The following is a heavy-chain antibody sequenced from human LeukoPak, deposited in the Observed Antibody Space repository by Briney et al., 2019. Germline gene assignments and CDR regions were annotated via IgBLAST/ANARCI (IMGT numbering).Heavy chain of an antibody. D-gene: IGHD3-10*01. J-gene: IGHJ4*02. CDR1: GFTFSSYW. V-gene: IGHV3-74*01. CDR2: INSDGSST. Sequence: GGSLRLSCAASGFTFSSYWMHWVRQAPGKGLVWVSRINSDGSSTSYADSVKGRFTISRDTSKNTLYLQMNSLRAEDTAVYYCAKATYGWGSYYPLAYWGQGTLVTVYS. CDR3: AKATYGWGSYYPLAY.